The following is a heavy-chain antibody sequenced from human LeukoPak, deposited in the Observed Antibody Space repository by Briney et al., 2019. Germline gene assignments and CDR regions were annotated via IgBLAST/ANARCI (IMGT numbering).Heavy chain of an antibody. CDR1: GGSISRSGYY. V-gene: IGHV4-61*02. CDR3: ARASYSYDINGWVPFDY. D-gene: IGHD3-22*01. Sequence: PSETLSLTCTVSGGSISRSGYYWGWIRQTPGKGLEWIGRIYTSGSTNYNPSLKSRVTISGDTSKNQFSLRLSSVTAADTAVYYCARASYSYDINGWVPFDYWGQGTLVTVSS. CDR2: IYTSGST. J-gene: IGHJ4*02.